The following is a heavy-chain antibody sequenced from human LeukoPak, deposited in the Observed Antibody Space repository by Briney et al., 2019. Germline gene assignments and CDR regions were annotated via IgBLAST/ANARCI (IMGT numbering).Heavy chain of an antibody. J-gene: IGHJ4*02. CDR2: ISYDGSNK. D-gene: IGHD3-10*01. CDR1: GFTFSSYG. Sequence: QSGGSLRLSCAASGFTFSSYGMHWVRQAPGKGLEWVAVISYDGSNKYYADSVKGRFTISRDNSKNTLYVQMNSLRAEDTALFYCARDPIWFGELSPYYFDYWGQGTLVTVSS. CDR3: ARDPIWFGELSPYYFDY. V-gene: IGHV3-30*19.